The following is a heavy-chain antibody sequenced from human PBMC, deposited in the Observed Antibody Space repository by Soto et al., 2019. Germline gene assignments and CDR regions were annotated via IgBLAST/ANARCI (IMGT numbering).Heavy chain of an antibody. Sequence: SVSNAWMNWVRQAPGKGLEWVGRIKSKTDGGTTDYAAPVKGRFTISRDDSKNTLYLQMNSLKTEDTAVYYCTTGAYSGSYRIHRHWGQGTLVTVFS. D-gene: IGHD1-26*01. V-gene: IGHV3-15*07. CDR2: IKSKTDGGTT. CDR1: SVSNAW. J-gene: IGHJ4*02. CDR3: TTGAYSGSYRIHRH.